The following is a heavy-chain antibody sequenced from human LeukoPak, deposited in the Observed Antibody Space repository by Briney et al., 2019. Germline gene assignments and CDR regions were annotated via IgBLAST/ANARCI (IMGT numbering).Heavy chain of an antibody. CDR2: INSDGSST. Sequence: GGSLRLSCAASGFTFSNYGMHWVRQAPGKGLVWVSRINSDGSSTNYADSVKGRFTISRDNAKNTLYLQMNSLRAEDTAVYYCVRAEIYYYGSGSPDYWGQGTLVTVSS. J-gene: IGHJ4*02. CDR3: VRAEIYYYGSGSPDY. V-gene: IGHV3-74*01. D-gene: IGHD3-10*01. CDR1: GFTFSNYG.